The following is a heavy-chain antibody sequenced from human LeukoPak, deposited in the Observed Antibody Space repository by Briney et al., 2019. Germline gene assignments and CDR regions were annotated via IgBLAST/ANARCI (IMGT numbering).Heavy chain of an antibody. D-gene: IGHD6-19*01. J-gene: IGHJ5*02. Sequence: ASVKVSCKASECTFTVYYVHWVRQAPGQGLEWMGWINPNSGDTNFAQNFQGRVTMTRDTSISTVYMELSRLRSGDTAVYYCARVGQWLVENDWFDPWGQGTLVTVSS. CDR3: ARVGQWLVENDWFDP. CDR2: INPNSGDT. CDR1: ECTFTVYY. V-gene: IGHV1-2*02.